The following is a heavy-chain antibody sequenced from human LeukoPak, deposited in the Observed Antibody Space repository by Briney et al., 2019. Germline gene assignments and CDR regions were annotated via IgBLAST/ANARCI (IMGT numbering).Heavy chain of an antibody. J-gene: IGHJ4*02. V-gene: IGHV1-2*02. CDR2: INPNSGGT. Sequence: ASVKVSCKASGYTFTGYYMHWVRQAPGQGLEWMGWINPNSGGTNYAQKFQGRVTMTRDTSVSTAYMELSRLRSDDTAVYYCASLPYSSGWFDYWGQGTLVTVSS. CDR1: GYTFTGYY. CDR3: ASLPYSSGWFDY. D-gene: IGHD6-19*01.